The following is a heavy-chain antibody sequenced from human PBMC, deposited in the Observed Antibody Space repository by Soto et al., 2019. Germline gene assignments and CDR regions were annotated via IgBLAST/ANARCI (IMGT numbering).Heavy chain of an antibody. Sequence: SSETLSLTCTVSGGSVISDSYYWSWIRQPPGKGLEWIGYIYYSGSTNYNPSLKSRVTISVDTSKNQFSLKLSSVIAADTAVYYCASQYSSYYYYYGMDVWGLGTTVTVSS. J-gene: IGHJ6*02. CDR3: ASQYSSYYYYYGMDV. V-gene: IGHV4-61*01. D-gene: IGHD6-13*01. CDR2: IYYSGST. CDR1: GGSVISDSYY.